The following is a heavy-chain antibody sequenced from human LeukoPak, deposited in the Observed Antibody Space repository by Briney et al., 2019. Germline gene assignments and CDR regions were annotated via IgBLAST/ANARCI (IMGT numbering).Heavy chain of an antibody. J-gene: IGHJ3*02. V-gene: IGHV4-31*03. CDR1: GGSISSGGYY. CDR2: IYYSGST. CDR3: ARFPSRFSYSSSWSSHRPDAFDI. D-gene: IGHD6-13*01. Sequence: SETLSLTCTVSGGSISSGGYYWSWIRQHPGKGLEWIGYIYYSGSTYYNPSLKSRVTISVDTSKNQFSLKLSSVTAADTAVYYCARFPSRFSYSSSWSSHRPDAFDIWGQGTMVTVSS.